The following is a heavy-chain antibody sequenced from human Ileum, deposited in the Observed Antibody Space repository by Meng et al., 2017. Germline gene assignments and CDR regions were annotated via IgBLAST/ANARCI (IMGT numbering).Heavy chain of an antibody. CDR3: TSGWSAAGFDY. Sequence: QGPLQLSGPGLVKPSPTLSLSCTISGDSVSVNSVTWNWISPAPAIGLECLVRTYYNSTWYNQYAESVNSRITISPDTSKNLFSLLLNSVAPEDTAVYYCTSGWSAAGFDYWGQGTLVTVSS. J-gene: IGHJ4*02. CDR2: TYYNSTWYN. D-gene: IGHD6-13*01. CDR1: GDSVSVNSVT. V-gene: IGHV6-1*01.